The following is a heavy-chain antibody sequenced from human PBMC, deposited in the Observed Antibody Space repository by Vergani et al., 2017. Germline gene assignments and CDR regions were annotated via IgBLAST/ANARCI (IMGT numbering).Heavy chain of an antibody. Sequence: QVQLVQSGAEVKKPGAAVKVSCKASGYYFTDNYLHWVRQAPGQGLEWMGRITPQNGGTQYAEKFKGRVTMTRDTSITTAYMELTSLTSDDTAVYYCVRGRTFDWLSTWGQGTLVTVSS. D-gene: IGHD3-9*01. CDR2: ITPQNGGT. J-gene: IGHJ5*02. CDR3: VRGRTFDWLST. V-gene: IGHV1-2*02. CDR1: GYYFTDNY.